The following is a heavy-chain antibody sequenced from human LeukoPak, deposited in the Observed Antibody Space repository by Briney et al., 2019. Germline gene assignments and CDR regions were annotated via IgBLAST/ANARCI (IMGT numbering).Heavy chain of an antibody. V-gene: IGHV4-30-4*01. CDR2: IYYTGST. J-gene: IGHJ4*01. CDR3: ARSSRGSDYYFDY. Sequence: PSETLSLTCTVSGGSISSGGYYWSWIRQPPGKGLEWIGYIYYTGSTYYNPSLKSRVTISGDTFKNQLSLKLSSVTAADTAVYYCARSSRGSDYYFDYWGQGTLVTVSS. D-gene: IGHD5-12*01. CDR1: GGSISSGGYY.